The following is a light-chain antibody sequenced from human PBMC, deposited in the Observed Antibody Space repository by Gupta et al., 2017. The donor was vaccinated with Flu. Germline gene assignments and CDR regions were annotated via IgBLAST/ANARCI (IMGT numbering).Light chain of an antibody. CDR1: SSNIGDNF. CDR3: GTWDSSLSAGRV. CDR2: ENN. V-gene: IGLV1-51*02. J-gene: IGLJ3*02. Sequence: SSNIGDNFLSWYQQRPGTPPKLLIFENNRRPSDIPDRFSGSKSGTSATLGITGLQTGDEADYYCGTWDSSLSAGRVFGGGTKLTVL.